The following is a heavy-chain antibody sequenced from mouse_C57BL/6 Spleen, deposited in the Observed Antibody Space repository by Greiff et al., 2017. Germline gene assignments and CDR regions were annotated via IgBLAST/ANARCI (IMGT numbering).Heavy chain of an antibody. CDR1: GYAFSSSW. D-gene: IGHD1-1*01. V-gene: IGHV1-82*01. J-gene: IGHJ1*03. CDR2: IYPGDGDT. Sequence: VQLVESGPELVKPGASVKISCKASGYAFSSSWMNWVKQRPGQGLEWIGRIYPGDGDTNYNGKFKGKATLTADKSSSTAYMQLSSLTSEDSAVYFCARAGTVVNWYFDVWGTGTTVTVSS. CDR3: ARAGTVVNWYFDV.